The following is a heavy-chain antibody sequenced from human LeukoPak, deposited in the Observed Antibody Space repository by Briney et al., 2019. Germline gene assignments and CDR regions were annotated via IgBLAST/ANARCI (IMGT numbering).Heavy chain of an antibody. D-gene: IGHD6-19*01. Sequence: SVKVSCKASEGTFSSYAISWVRQAPGQGLEWMGGIIPIFGTANYAQKFQGRVTITADESTSTAYMELSSLRSEDTAVYYCARPRLLYSSGWYGWFDPWGQGTLVTVSS. CDR3: ARPRLLYSSGWYGWFDP. V-gene: IGHV1-69*13. J-gene: IGHJ5*02. CDR1: EGTFSSYA. CDR2: IIPIFGTA.